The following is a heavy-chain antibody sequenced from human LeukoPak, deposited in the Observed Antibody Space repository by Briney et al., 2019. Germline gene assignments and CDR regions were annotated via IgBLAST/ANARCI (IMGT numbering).Heavy chain of an antibody. V-gene: IGHV3-7*01. CDR1: GFTFSSYW. J-gene: IGHJ4*02. D-gene: IGHD3-22*01. CDR2: IKQDGSEK. Sequence: GGSLRLSCAASGFTFSSYWMSWVRQAPGKGLEWVANIKQDGSEKYYVDSVKGRFTISRDNAKNSLYLQMNSLRAEDTAVYYCAKGVVDSSGYLSLWGQGTLVTVSS. CDR3: AKGVVDSSGYLSL.